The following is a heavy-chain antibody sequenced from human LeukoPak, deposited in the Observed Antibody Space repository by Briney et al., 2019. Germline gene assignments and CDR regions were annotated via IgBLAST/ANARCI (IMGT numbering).Heavy chain of an antibody. Sequence: ASVTVSCNASEYTFTDYYINWVRQAHAQGLEWMGCINPDSSDTNYAQKFQGRVTMTRDPSISTAYMELSRLRFDDTAVYYCARDAWLVGATNLYYFDYWGQGTLVTVSS. J-gene: IGHJ4*02. CDR2: INPDSSDT. V-gene: IGHV1-2*02. D-gene: IGHD1-26*01. CDR3: ARDAWLVGATNLYYFDY. CDR1: EYTFTDYY.